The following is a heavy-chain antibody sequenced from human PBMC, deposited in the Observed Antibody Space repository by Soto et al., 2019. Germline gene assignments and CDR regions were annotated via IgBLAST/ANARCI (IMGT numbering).Heavy chain of an antibody. CDR2: IYYSGST. V-gene: IGHV4-59*01. CDR3: AGEPLYGDEDRFDP. J-gene: IGHJ5*02. CDR1: GGSISSYY. Sequence: PSETLSLTCTVSGGSISSYYWSWIRQPPGKGLEWIGYIYYSGSTNYNPSLKSRVTISVDTSKNQFSLKLSSVTAADTAVYYCAGEPLYGDEDRFDPWGQGTLVTVSS. D-gene: IGHD4-17*01.